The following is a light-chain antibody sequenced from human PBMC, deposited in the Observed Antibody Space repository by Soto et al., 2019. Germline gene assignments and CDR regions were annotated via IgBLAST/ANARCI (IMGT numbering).Light chain of an antibody. Sequence: DFQMTQSPSSLSASVGDIVTITCRASQSISTYLHWYQQKPGKAPNLLIYAASTLQSGVPSRFSGSGSGTDFTLTISSLQPEDFATYFCQHGYSTPLTFGGGTMVDIK. J-gene: IGKJ4*01. CDR3: QHGYSTPLT. V-gene: IGKV1-39*01. CDR2: AAS. CDR1: QSISTY.